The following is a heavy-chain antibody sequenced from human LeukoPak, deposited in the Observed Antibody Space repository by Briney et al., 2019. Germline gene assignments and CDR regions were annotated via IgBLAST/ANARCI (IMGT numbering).Heavy chain of an antibody. J-gene: IGHJ6*02. D-gene: IGHD1-1*01. CDR1: GGSISSYY. Sequence: TSETLSLTCTVSGGSISSYYWSWIRQPPGKGLEWIGYIYDSGSTNYNPSLKSRVTISVDTSKNQFSLKLSSVTAADTAVYYCARVGGTNYYYYGMNVWGQGTTVTVSS. CDR3: ARVGGTNYYYYGMNV. V-gene: IGHV4-59*01. CDR2: IYDSGST.